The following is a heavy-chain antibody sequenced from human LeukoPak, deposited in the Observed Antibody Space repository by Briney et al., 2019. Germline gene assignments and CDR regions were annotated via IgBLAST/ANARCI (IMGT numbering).Heavy chain of an antibody. Sequence: PSETLSLTCTVSGGSISTYYWSWIRQPPGKGLEWIGYIDYSGSTNYNPSLKSRVTTSVDTSKNQFSLKLSYVTAADTAVYYCARVSPFPSGSYHINSEYFQHWGQGTLVTVSS. J-gene: IGHJ1*01. V-gene: IGHV4-59*12. CDR2: IDYSGST. CDR1: GGSISTYY. CDR3: ARVSPFPSGSYHINSEYFQH. D-gene: IGHD1-26*01.